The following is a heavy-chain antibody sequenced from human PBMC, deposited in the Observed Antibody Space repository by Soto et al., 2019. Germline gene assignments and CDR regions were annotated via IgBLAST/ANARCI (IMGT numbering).Heavy chain of an antibody. CDR1: GFTFSSFA. CDR3: AKDEYYYSRSGYYIFDS. J-gene: IGHJ4*02. CDR2: ISGSDRST. V-gene: IGHV3-23*01. D-gene: IGHD3-22*01. Sequence: GGSLRLSCAASGFTFSSFAMSWVRQAPGKGLEWVSAISGSDRSTYFADSVKGRFTISRDNSKKTLYLQMNSLRPEDTALYYCAKDEYYYSRSGYYIFDSWGQGTLVTVSS.